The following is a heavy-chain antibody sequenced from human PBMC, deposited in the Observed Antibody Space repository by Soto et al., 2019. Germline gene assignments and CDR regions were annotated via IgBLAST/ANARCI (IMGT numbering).Heavy chain of an antibody. V-gene: IGHV3-30*04. J-gene: IGHJ4*02. CDR3: ARPPAQQLVRYHLDY. D-gene: IGHD6-13*01. CDR1: GLTFSSYS. Sequence: GGSLRLSCAASGLTFSSYSMHWVRQAPGKGLEWVAVISHDTRNEHYADSVKGRFTISRDNSKNTLYLQMNSLRVEDTGVYYCARPPAQQLVRYHLDYWGQGTLVTVSS. CDR2: ISHDTRNE.